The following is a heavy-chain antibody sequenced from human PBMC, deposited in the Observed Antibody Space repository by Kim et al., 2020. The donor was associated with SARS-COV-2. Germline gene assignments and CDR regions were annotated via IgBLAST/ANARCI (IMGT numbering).Heavy chain of an antibody. J-gene: IGHJ4*02. CDR2: IYYSGST. D-gene: IGHD2-15*01. Sequence: SETLSLTCTVSGGSISSYYWSWIRQPPGKGLEWIGYIYYSGSTNYNPSLKSRVTISVDTSKNQFSLKLSSVTAADTAVYYCARSPRERELGYCSGGSCYFPFDYWGQGTLVTVSS. CDR3: ARSPRERELGYCSGGSCYFPFDY. CDR1: GGSISSYY. V-gene: IGHV4-59*01.